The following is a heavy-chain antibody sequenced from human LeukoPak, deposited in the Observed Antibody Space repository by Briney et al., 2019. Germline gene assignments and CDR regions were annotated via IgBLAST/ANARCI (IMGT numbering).Heavy chain of an antibody. CDR1: GFTLSSYA. CDR2: ISSSSSYI. V-gene: IGHV3-21*01. J-gene: IGHJ4*02. D-gene: IGHD5-18*01. CDR3: ARGGYSYGYNDY. Sequence: GGSLRLSCVASGFTLSSYAMSWVRQAPGKGLEWVSSISSSSSYIYYADSVKGRFTISRDNAKNSLYLQMNSLRAEDTAVYYCARGGYSYGYNDYWGQGTLVTVSS.